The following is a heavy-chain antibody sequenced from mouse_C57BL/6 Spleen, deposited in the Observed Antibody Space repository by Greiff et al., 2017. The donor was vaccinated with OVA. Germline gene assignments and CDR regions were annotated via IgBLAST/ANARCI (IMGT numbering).Heavy chain of an antibody. CDR2: IDPSDSET. J-gene: IGHJ3*01. CDR1: GYTFTSYW. Sequence: QVQLQQPGAELVRPGSSVKLSCKASGYTFTSYWMHWVKQRPIQGLEWIGNIDPSDSETYYNQKFKNKSTFTVDKSSNTAYMQISSLTSEDSAVYYWAREGFAYWGKGTLVTVSA. CDR3: AREGFAY. V-gene: IGHV1-52*01.